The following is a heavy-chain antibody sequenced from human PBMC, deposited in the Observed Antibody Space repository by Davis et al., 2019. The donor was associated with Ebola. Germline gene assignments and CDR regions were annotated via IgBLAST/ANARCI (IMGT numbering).Heavy chain of an antibody. Sequence: GESLKISCAASGFTFRRYSMNWVRQAPGKGLEWVSSISSSTYIFYADSVKGRFTISRDNAKNSLYLQMNSLRAEDTAVYYCARASSAFDIWGQGTMVTVSS. V-gene: IGHV3-21*01. CDR3: ARASSAFDI. CDR2: ISSSTYI. CDR1: GFTFRRYS. J-gene: IGHJ3*02.